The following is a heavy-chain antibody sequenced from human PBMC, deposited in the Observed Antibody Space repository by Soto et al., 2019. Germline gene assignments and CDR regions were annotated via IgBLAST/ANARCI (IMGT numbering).Heavy chain of an antibody. CDR2: INGYTGNT. CDR3: ARESRYCSGGSCYFLPGIDY. V-gene: IGHV1-18*01. Sequence: ASVKVSCKASGYTFTSYGLSWVRQAPGQGLEWMGWINGYTGNTNYAQKFQGRVTMTTDTSTNTAYLDLWTLISDDTAVYYCARESRYCSGGSCYFLPGIDYWGQGTLVTVSS. CDR1: GYTFTSYG. J-gene: IGHJ4*02. D-gene: IGHD2-15*01.